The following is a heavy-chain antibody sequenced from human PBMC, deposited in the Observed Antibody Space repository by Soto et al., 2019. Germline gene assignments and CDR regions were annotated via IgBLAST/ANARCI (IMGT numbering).Heavy chain of an antibody. Sequence: SETLSLTCTVSGGSISSGGHFWNWIRQHPGKGLEWIGYIYYNGNTYYNPSLKSRLTISVDTSKNQFSLNLASVTAADTAVYYCAGRVATRPKGWFDPWGQGTLVTVSS. CDR3: AGRVATRPKGWFDP. V-gene: IGHV4-31*03. CDR2: IYYNGNT. J-gene: IGHJ5*02. CDR1: GGSISSGGHF. D-gene: IGHD1-26*01.